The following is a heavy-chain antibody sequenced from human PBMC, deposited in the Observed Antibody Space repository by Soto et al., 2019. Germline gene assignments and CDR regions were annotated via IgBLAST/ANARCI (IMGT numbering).Heavy chain of an antibody. D-gene: IGHD6-13*01. CDR1: GGSISSGGYY. Sequence: TLSLTCTVSGGSISSGGYYWSWIRQHPGKGLEWIGYIYYSGSTYYNPSLKSRVTISVDTSKNQFSLKLSSATAADTAVYYCARDVAAATGGGLFDPWGQGTLVTVSS. CDR3: ARDVAAATGGGLFDP. CDR2: IYYSGST. J-gene: IGHJ5*02. V-gene: IGHV4-31*03.